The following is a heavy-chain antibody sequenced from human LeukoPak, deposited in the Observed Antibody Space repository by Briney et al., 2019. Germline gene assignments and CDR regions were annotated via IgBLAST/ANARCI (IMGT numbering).Heavy chain of an antibody. V-gene: IGHV3-7*01. CDR3: ASYRVSHGMDV. Sequence: GGSLRLSCAASGFTVSSNYMSWVRQAPGKGLEWVANIKGDGSEKYHGDSVTGRFTISRDNAKNSLYLQMNSLRAEDTAIYYCASYRVSHGMDVWGQGTTVTVSS. CDR1: GFTVSSNY. J-gene: IGHJ6*02. D-gene: IGHD1-26*01. CDR2: IKGDGSEK.